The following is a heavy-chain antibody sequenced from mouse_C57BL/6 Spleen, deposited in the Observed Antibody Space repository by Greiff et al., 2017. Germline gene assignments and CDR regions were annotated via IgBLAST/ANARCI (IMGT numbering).Heavy chain of an antibody. CDR3: ARSWEDWYFEV. CDR1: GYAFSSSW. CDR2: IYPGDGDT. J-gene: IGHJ1*03. Sequence: QVQLKQSGPELVKPGASVKISCKASGYAFSSSWMNWVKQRPGKGLEWIGRIYPGDGDTNYNGKFKGKATLTADKSSSTAYMQLSSLTSEDSAVYFCARSWEDWYFEVWGTGTTVTVSS. D-gene: IGHD4-1*01. V-gene: IGHV1-82*01.